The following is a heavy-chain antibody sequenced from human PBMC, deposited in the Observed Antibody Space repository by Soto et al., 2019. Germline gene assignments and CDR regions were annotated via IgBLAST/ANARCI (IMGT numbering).Heavy chain of an antibody. J-gene: IGHJ6*02. D-gene: IGHD4-17*01. Sequence: QVQLVQSGAEVKKPGSSVKVSCKASGGTFSSYAISWVRQAPGQGLEWMGGIIPIFGTANYAQKFQGRVTITADESTCTAYMELSSLRSEDTAVYYCARVGTSTVIPLYGMDVWGQGTTVTVSS. CDR2: IIPIFGTA. V-gene: IGHV1-69*01. CDR1: GGTFSSYA. CDR3: ARVGTSTVIPLYGMDV.